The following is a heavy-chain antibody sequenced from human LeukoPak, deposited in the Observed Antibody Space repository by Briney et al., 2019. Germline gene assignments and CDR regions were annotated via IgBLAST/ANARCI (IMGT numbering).Heavy chain of an antibody. CDR3: ARDGTRGVGLYYFDY. Sequence: SVKVSCKAPGGTFSSYAISWVRQAPGQGLEWMGGIIPIFGTANYAQKFQGRVTITADKSTSTAYMELSSLRSEDTAVYYCARDGTRGVGLYYFDYWGQGTLVTVSS. D-gene: IGHD3-10*01. CDR2: IIPIFGTA. CDR1: GGTFSSYA. J-gene: IGHJ4*02. V-gene: IGHV1-69*06.